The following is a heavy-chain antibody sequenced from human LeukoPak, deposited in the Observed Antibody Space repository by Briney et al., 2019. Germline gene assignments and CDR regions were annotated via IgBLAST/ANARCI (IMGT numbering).Heavy chain of an antibody. CDR3: ARIRYYYGSGSYSLGY. CDR2: INPNSGGT. J-gene: IGHJ4*02. CDR1: GYTFIDYY. Sequence: ASVRVSCKASGYTFIDYYIHWVRQAPGQGLEWMGWINPNSGGTNYGQKFQGRVTMTRDTSISTAYMELSRLISDETAVYYCARIRYYYGSGSYSLGYWGQGTLVTVSS. D-gene: IGHD3-10*01. V-gene: IGHV1-2*02.